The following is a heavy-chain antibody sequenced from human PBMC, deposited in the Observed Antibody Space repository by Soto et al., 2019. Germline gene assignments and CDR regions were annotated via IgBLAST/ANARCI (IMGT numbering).Heavy chain of an antibody. V-gene: IGHV3-30*03. CDR1: GFIFSNNG. Sequence: GGSLRLTCVGSGFIFSNNGMHWVSQTPGKGLEWVAFMSYDGSYTFYADSVKGRFTISRDNSKNTLFLHMSNLIAEDTAMYYFTIVRVADSALDHWGQGTLVTVSS. CDR2: MSYDGSYT. CDR3: TIVRVADSALDH. J-gene: IGHJ4*02. D-gene: IGHD3-10*02.